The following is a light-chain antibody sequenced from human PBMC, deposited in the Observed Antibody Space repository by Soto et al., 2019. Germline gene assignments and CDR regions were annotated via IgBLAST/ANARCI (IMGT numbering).Light chain of an antibody. V-gene: IGLV2-11*01. CDR2: DVT. Sequence: QSVLTQPHSVSGSPGQSVTISCTGTTSDLGSYDYVSWYQQHPGRAPKLMIYDVTKRPSGVPDRFSGSKSGNTASLTISGLQAEDEADYYCCSFSGTSTLYVFGSGTKLTVL. J-gene: IGLJ1*01. CDR3: CSFSGTSTLYV. CDR1: TSDLGSYDY.